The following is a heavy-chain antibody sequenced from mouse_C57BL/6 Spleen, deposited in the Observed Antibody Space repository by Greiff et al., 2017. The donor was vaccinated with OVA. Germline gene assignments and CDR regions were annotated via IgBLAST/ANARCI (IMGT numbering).Heavy chain of an antibody. CDR2: IWSGGST. J-gene: IGHJ4*01. Sequence: QVQLKQSGPGLVQPSQSLSITCTVSGFSLTSYGVHWVRQSPGKGLEWLGVIWSGGSTDYNAAFISRLSISTDNSTSQVFFKMNSLQADDTAIYDCARNYYGNQGAMDDWGQGTSVTVSS. CDR3: ARNYYGNQGAMDD. V-gene: IGHV2-2*01. D-gene: IGHD2-1*01. CDR1: GFSLTSYG.